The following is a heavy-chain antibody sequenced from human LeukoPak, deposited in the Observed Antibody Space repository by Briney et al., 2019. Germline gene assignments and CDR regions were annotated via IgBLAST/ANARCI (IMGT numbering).Heavy chain of an antibody. CDR2: IYHSGST. D-gene: IGHD4-17*01. J-gene: IGHJ4*02. Sequence: PSGTLSLTCAVSGGSISSSNWWSWVRQPPGKGLEWIGEIYHSGSTNYNPSLKSRVTISVDKSKNQFSLKLSSVTAADTAVYYCARVAGVRRTVTTAWLIDYWGQGTLVTVSS. CDR1: GGSISSSNW. CDR3: ARVAGVRRTVTTAWLIDY. V-gene: IGHV4-4*02.